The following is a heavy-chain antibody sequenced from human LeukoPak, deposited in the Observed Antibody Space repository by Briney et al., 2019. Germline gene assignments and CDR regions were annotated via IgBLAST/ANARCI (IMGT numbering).Heavy chain of an antibody. CDR3: ARERSSGWYDY. Sequence: SVKVSCKASGGTFSSYAISWVRQAPGQGLEWMGRIIPILGIANHAQKFQGRVTITADKSTSTAHMELSSLRSEDTAVYYCARERSSGWYDYWGQGTLVTVSS. V-gene: IGHV1-69*04. D-gene: IGHD6-19*01. CDR2: IIPILGIA. J-gene: IGHJ4*02. CDR1: GGTFSSYA.